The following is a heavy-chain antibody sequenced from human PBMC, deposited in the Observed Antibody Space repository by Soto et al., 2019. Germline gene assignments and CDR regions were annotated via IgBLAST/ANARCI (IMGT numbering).Heavy chain of an antibody. Sequence: XETLSLPCAVSGYSISSGYYWCWLRQPPGKGLEWIGSIYHVGSTYYNPSLNSRVTLSIDMTNNHVSLILNSVTAADTAVYYCARVGPWVPYYYDSSPYTFENWFDPWGQGTLVTVSS. CDR3: ARVGPWVPYYYDSSPYTFENWFDP. CDR1: GYSISSGYY. V-gene: IGHV4-38-2*01. CDR2: IYHVGST. J-gene: IGHJ5*02. D-gene: IGHD3-22*01.